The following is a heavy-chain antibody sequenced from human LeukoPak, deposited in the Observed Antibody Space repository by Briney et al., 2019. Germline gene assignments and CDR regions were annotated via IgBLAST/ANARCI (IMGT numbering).Heavy chain of an antibody. V-gene: IGHV4-34*01. D-gene: IGHD6-19*01. CDR2: INHSGST. J-gene: IGHJ4*02. CDR3: ARGAVAGTEGFDY. Sequence: SETLSLTCAVYGGSFSGYYWNWIRQPPGKGLEWIGEINHSGSTNYNPSLKSRVTISVDTSKNQFSLKLSSVTAADTAVYYCARGAVAGTEGFDYWGQGTLVTVSS. CDR1: GGSFSGYY.